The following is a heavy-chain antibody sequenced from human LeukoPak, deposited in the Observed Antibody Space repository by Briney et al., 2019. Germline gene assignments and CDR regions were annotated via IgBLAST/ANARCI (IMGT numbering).Heavy chain of an antibody. V-gene: IGHV4-38-2*02. CDR2: IYHSGTT. CDR1: GYSISSGNH. CDR3: ARDRGMDYYGSGSPDDAFGI. Sequence: PSETLSLTCTVSGYSISSGNHWGCIRQSPGKGLEWIGSIYHSGTTYYNPSLKSRVTISVDTSKNQFSLKLCSVTAADTAVYYCARDRGMDYYGSGSPDDAFGIWGQGTMVTVSS. D-gene: IGHD3-10*01. J-gene: IGHJ3*02.